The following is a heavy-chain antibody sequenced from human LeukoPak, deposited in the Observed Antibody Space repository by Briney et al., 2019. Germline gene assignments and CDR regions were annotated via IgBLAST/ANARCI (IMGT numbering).Heavy chain of an antibody. D-gene: IGHD4-23*01. Sequence: GGSLRLSCAASGFTVSSNYMSWVRQAPGKGLEWVSVIYSGGSTYYADSVKGRFTISRDNSKNTLYLQMNSLRAEDTAVYYCARFDGGNSEGFDYWGQGTLVTVSS. CDR1: GFTVSSNY. J-gene: IGHJ4*02. V-gene: IGHV3-53*01. CDR2: IYSGGST. CDR3: ARFDGGNSEGFDY.